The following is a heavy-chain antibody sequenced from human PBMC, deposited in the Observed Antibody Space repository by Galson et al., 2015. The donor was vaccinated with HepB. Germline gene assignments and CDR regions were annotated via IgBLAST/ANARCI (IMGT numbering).Heavy chain of an antibody. V-gene: IGHV1-3*01. CDR2: INAGNGNT. CDR1: GYTFSSYA. J-gene: IGHJ4*02. D-gene: IGHD6-19*01. CDR3: ARERIAVAGMLDY. Sequence: SVKVSCKASGYTFSSYAMHWVRQAPGQRLEWMGWINAGNGNTRYSQKFQGRVTITRDTSASTAYMELSSLRSGDTAVYYCARERIAVAGMLDYWGQGTLVTVSS.